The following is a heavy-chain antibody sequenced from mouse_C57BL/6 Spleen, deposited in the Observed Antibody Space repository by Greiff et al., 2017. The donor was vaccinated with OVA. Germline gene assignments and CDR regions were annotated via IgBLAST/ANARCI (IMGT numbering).Heavy chain of an antibody. V-gene: IGHV1-82*01. CDR3: ARKEYSYAMDY. Sequence: VQLQQSGPELVKPGASVKISCKASGYAFSSSWMNWVKQRPGKGLEWIGRIYPGDGDTNYNGKFKGKATLTADKSSSTAYMQLSSLTSEDSAIYFCARKEYSYAMDYWGQGTSVTVSS. J-gene: IGHJ4*01. D-gene: IGHD5-1*01. CDR2: IYPGDGDT. CDR1: GYAFSSSW.